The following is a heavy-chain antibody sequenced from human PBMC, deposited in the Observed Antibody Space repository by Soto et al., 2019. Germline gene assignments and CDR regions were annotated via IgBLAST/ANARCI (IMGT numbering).Heavy chain of an antibody. Sequence: LRLSCAASGFTFSSYAMSWVRQAPGKGLEWVSAISGSGGSTYYADSVKGRFTISRDNSKNTLYLQMNSLRAEDTAVYYCAKARGGIAADGLWGYYYYGMDVWGQGTTVTVSS. CDR1: GFTFSSYA. CDR3: AKARGGIAADGLWGYYYYGMDV. J-gene: IGHJ6*02. CDR2: ISGSGGST. D-gene: IGHD6-13*01. V-gene: IGHV3-23*01.